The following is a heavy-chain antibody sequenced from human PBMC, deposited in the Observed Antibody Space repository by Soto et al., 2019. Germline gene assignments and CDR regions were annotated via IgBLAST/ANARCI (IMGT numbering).Heavy chain of an antibody. CDR3: ASSLLVGYGLEGESD. V-gene: IGHV1-18*01. CDR1: GYTFTSYG. CDR2: ISAYNGNT. Sequence: QVQLVQSGAEVKKPGASVKVSCKASGYTFTSYGISWVRQAPGQGLEWKGWISAYNGNTNYVQKLQGRVTMTTDTSTSTAYMELRSLRSDDTAVYYCASSLLVGYGLEGESDWGQGTLVTVSS. D-gene: IGHD5-18*01. J-gene: IGHJ4*02.